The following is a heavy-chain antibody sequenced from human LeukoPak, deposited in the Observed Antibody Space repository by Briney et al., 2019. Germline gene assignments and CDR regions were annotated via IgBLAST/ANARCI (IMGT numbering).Heavy chain of an antibody. CDR3: ARDQGGIQPWFRY. CDR2: ISYDGSNK. CDR1: GFTFSSYA. Sequence: PGRSLRLSCAASGFTFSSYAMHWVRQAPGKGLEWVAVISYDGSNKYYADSVKGRFTISRDNSKNTLYLQMNSLRAEDTAVYYCARDQGGIQPWFRYWGQGTLVTVSS. V-gene: IGHV3-30*04. J-gene: IGHJ4*02. D-gene: IGHD5-18*01.